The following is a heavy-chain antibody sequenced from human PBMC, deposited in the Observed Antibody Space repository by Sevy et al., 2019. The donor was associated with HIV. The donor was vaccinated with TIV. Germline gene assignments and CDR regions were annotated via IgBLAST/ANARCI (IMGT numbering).Heavy chain of an antibody. CDR2: FYWDDVT. CDR3: AHNGRDSYYRGIV. V-gene: IGHV2-5*02. D-gene: IGHD1-26*01. CDR1: GLSLSTRGVG. J-gene: IGHJ4*02. Sequence: SGPTLVKPTQTLTLTCTLSGLSLSTRGVGVGWIRQPPGKALEWLALFYWDDVTYYRPSLRSRLTITRDTSENQVVVLTMTNMDPVDTATYYCAHNGRDSYYRGIVWGQGALVTVSS.